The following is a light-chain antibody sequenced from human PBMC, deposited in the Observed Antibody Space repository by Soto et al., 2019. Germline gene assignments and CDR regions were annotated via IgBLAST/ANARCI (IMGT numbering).Light chain of an antibody. CDR2: EGS. CDR1: SSDVGSYNL. J-gene: IGLJ1*01. CDR3: CSYAGSSTFYV. Sequence: QSVLTQPASVSGSPGQSITISCTGTSSDVGSYNLVSWSQQHPGKAPKLMSYEGSKRPSGVSNRFSGSKSGNTAALTISGLQAEDEADYYCCSYAGSSTFYVFGTGTKVTV. V-gene: IGLV2-23*01.